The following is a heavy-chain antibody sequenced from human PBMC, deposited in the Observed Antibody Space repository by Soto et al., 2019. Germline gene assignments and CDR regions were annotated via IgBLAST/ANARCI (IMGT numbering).Heavy chain of an antibody. V-gene: IGHV1-18*01. J-gene: IGHJ4*02. CDR3: ARGIADRRLSAKDPPLDY. CDR1: GYTFTSYG. CDR2: VSAYNGNT. Sequence: ASVKVSCKASGYTFTSYGISWVRQAPGQGLEWMGWVSAYNGNTNYAQKLQGRVTMTTDTSTSTAYMELRSLRSDGTAVYYCARGIADRRLSAKDPPLDYWGQGTLVTVSS. D-gene: IGHD6-6*01.